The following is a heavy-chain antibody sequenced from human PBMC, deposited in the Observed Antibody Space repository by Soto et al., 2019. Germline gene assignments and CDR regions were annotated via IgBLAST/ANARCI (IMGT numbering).Heavy chain of an antibody. Sequence: GGSLRLSCAVSGFTFGSYWMNWVRLIPGKGLEWVAYIKPDGSATYYVDSVKGRFTISRDNAKNSLYLQMNSLRVEDTSVYYCARAGYCGPGCYYYFDYWGEGTLVTV. D-gene: IGHD2-21*02. CDR3: ARAGYCGPGCYYYFDY. J-gene: IGHJ4*02. CDR1: GFTFGSYW. CDR2: IKPDGSAT. V-gene: IGHV3-7*01.